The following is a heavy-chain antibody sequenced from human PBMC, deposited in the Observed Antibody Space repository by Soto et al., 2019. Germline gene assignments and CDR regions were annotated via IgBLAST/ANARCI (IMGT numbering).Heavy chain of an antibody. CDR2: INHSGST. V-gene: IGHV4-34*01. J-gene: IGHJ6*02. D-gene: IGHD3-22*01. Sequence: PSETLSLTCAVYGGSFSGYYWSWIRQPPGKGLEWIGEINHSGSTNYNPSLKSRVTISVDTSKNQFSLKLSSVTAADTAVYYCARGSDYYDSSGYHYYYYGMDVWGQGTTVT. CDR1: GGSFSGYY. CDR3: ARGSDYYDSSGYHYYYYGMDV.